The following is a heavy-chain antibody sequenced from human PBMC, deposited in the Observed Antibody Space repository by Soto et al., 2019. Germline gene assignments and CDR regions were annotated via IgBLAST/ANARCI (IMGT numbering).Heavy chain of an antibody. CDR2: FDPEDGET. CDR1: GYTLTELS. D-gene: IGHD1-1*01. CDR3: ATRFGTRSWFDS. J-gene: IGHJ5*01. V-gene: IGHV1-24*01. Sequence: GASLKVSCKVSGYTLTELSMHWVRQAPGKGLEWMGGFDPEDGETIYAQKFQGRVTMTEDTSTDTAYMELSSLRSEDTAVYYCATRFGTRSWFDSWGQGTLVTVSS.